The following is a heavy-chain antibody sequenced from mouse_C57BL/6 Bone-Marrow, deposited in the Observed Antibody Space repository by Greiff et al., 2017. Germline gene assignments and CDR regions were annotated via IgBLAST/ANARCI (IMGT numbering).Heavy chain of an antibody. Sequence: QVQLQQSGPELVKPGASVKLSCKASGYPFTSYDINWVKQRPRKGLEWIGWIYPRDGSTKYNEKFKGKATLTVDPSSSTAYMELHSLTSDDSAVEFGARLEFDGSSGDWYFDDWGKGTTVTVSS. CDR3: ARLEFDGSSGDWYFDD. V-gene: IGHV1-85*01. J-gene: IGHJ1*03. CDR2: IYPRDGST. D-gene: IGHD1-1*01. CDR1: GYPFTSYD.